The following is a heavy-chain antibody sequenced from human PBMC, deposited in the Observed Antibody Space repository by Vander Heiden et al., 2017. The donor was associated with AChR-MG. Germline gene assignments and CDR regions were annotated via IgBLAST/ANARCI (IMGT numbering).Heavy chain of an antibody. V-gene: IGHV3-9*01. CDR2: ISWNSGTI. D-gene: IGHD6-13*01. Sequence: EVQLVESGGGLVQPGRSLILSCAASGFTFDDYAMHWVRQAPGKGLEWVSGISWNSGTIGYANSVKGRFTISRDKAKNSLYLQMNSLRGEDTALYYCAKGSDSSTWYLVDHWGQGALVTVSS. CDR3: AKGSDSSTWYLVDH. J-gene: IGHJ4*02. CDR1: GFTFDDYA.